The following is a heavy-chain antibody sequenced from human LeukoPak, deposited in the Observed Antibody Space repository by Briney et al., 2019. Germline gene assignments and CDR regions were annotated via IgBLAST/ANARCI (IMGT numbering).Heavy chain of an antibody. D-gene: IGHD2-15*01. V-gene: IGHV3-66*02. J-gene: IGHJ6*02. CDR1: GFSVSNTY. CDR3: VKDLEDPRPDYYYYGMDV. CDR2: IYAGETT. Sequence: GGSLRLSCVVSGFSVSNTYMTWVRQAPGKGLEWVSVIYAGETTYHADSVKGRFTISRDNSKNTLYLQMNSLRAEDTAVYYCVKDLEDPRPDYYYYGMDVWGQGTTVTVSS.